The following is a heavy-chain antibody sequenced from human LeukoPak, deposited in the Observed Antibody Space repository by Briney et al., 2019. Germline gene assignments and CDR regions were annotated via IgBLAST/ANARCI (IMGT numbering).Heavy chain of an antibody. V-gene: IGHV1-18*01. CDR1: GYTFTSYG. CDR2: ISAYDGST. Sequence: ASVKVSCKASGYTFTSYGISWVRQAPGQGLEWMGCISAYDGSTNYAQKLQGRVTMTTDTSTSTAYIELRSLRSDDAAVYFCARDYSPVAAPYYFDSWGQGTLDTVSS. D-gene: IGHD6-6*01. CDR3: ARDYSPVAAPYYFDS. J-gene: IGHJ4*02.